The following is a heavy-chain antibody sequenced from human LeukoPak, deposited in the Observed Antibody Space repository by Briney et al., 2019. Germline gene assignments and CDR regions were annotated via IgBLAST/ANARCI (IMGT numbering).Heavy chain of an antibody. D-gene: IGHD2-2*01. CDR1: GFTFSGSA. V-gene: IGHV3-73*01. Sequence: GGSLRLSCAASGFTFSGSAMHWVRQASGKGLEWVGRIRSKANSYATAYAASVKGRFTISRDDSKNTAYLQMNSLKTEDTAVYYCTRRLYCSSTSCTPLMDVWGKGTTVTASS. CDR2: IRSKANSYAT. CDR3: TRRLYCSSTSCTPLMDV. J-gene: IGHJ6*03.